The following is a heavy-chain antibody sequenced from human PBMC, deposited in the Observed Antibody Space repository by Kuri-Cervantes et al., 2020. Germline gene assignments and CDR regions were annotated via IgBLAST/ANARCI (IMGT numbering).Heavy chain of an antibody. J-gene: IGHJ2*01. V-gene: IGHV3-7*01. CDR1: GFTFSSYW. Sequence: GGSLRLSCAASGFTFSSYWMSWVRQAPGKGLEWVANIKQDRSEKYYVDSVKGRFTISRDNAKNSLYLQMNSLRAEDTAVYYCARVVSAPLARYRYFDLWGRGTLVTVSS. CDR2: IKQDRSEK. CDR3: ARVVSAPLARYRYFDL. D-gene: IGHD3-3*02.